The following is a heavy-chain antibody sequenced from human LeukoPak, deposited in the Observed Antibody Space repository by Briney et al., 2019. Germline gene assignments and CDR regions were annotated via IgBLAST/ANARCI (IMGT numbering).Heavy chain of an antibody. J-gene: IGHJ1*01. Sequence: PGGSLRLSCAASEFTFSNYWMNWVRQAPGKGLEWVANIKQDGSEKYYVSSVGGRFTISRDKAKNSLYLQMNSMRAEDTAVYFCVSDSSGTWPEYFQVWGQGTLVTVSS. CDR3: VSDSSGTWPEYFQV. CDR1: EFTFSNYW. CDR2: IKQDGSEK. V-gene: IGHV3-7*04. D-gene: IGHD3-22*01.